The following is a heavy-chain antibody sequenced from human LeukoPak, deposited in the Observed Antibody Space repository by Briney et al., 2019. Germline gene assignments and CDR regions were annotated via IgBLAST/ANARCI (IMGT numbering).Heavy chain of an antibody. Sequence: SVKVSCKASGGTFSSYAISWVRQAPGQGLEWMGRIIPILGIANYAQKFQGRVTITADKSTSTAYMELSSLRSEDTAVYYCARGRLTESGWYEYYFDYWGQGTLVTVSS. CDR2: IIPILGIA. V-gene: IGHV1-69*04. D-gene: IGHD6-19*01. CDR1: GGTFSSYA. J-gene: IGHJ4*02. CDR3: ARGRLTESGWYEYYFDY.